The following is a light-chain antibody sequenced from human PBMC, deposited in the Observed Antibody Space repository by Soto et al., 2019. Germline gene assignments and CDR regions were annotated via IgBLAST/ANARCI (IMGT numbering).Light chain of an antibody. CDR2: EVS. CDR3: NSYTSRMTWV. Sequence: QSVLTQPASVSGSPGQSITISCTGTSSDVGGHNYVSWYQQHPGKAPKLIIYEVSNRPSGVSYRFSASKSGNTASLTISGLQAEDEADYYCNSYTSRMTWVFGGGTKVTVL. J-gene: IGLJ3*02. V-gene: IGLV2-14*01. CDR1: SSDVGGHNY.